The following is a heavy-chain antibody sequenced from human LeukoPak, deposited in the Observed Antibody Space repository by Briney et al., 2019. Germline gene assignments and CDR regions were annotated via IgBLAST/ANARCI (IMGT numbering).Heavy chain of an antibody. CDR1: GFTFSTYG. CDR2: ISGSGGST. CDR3: AKVWFGELTEPFDY. V-gene: IGHV3-23*01. D-gene: IGHD3-10*01. Sequence: GGSLRLSCVASGFTFSTYGMSWVRQAPGKGLEWVSAISGSGGSTYYADSVKGRFTISRDNSKNTLYLQMNSLRAEDTAVYYCAKVWFGELTEPFDYWGQGTLVTVSS. J-gene: IGHJ4*02.